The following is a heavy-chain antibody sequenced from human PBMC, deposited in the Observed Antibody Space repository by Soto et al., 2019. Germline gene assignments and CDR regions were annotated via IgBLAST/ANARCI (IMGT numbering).Heavy chain of an antibody. Sequence: GASVKVSCKASGYTFTSYYMHWVRQAPGQGLEWMGIINPSGGSTSYAQKFQGRVTMTRDTSTSTVYMELSSLRSEDTAVYYCARDCDCSGYYYLRYYYYGMDVWGQGTTVTVSS. V-gene: IGHV1-46*01. CDR2: INPSGGST. D-gene: IGHD3-22*01. CDR3: ARDCDCSGYYYLRYYYYGMDV. CDR1: GYTFTSYY. J-gene: IGHJ6*02.